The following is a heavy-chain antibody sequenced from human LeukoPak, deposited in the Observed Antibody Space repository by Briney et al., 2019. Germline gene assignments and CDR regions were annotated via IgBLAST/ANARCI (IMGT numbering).Heavy chain of an antibody. CDR1: GFTFSSYS. V-gene: IGHV3-7*01. CDR2: IKQDGSER. Sequence: GGSLRLSCAASGFTFSSYSMSWVRQAPGKGLEWVANIKQDGSERYYVDSVKGRFTISRDNTKNSLYLQMSSLRAEDTAVYYCARDKVSGATHFDYWGQGTLVTVSS. D-gene: IGHD1-26*01. J-gene: IGHJ4*02. CDR3: ARDKVSGATHFDY.